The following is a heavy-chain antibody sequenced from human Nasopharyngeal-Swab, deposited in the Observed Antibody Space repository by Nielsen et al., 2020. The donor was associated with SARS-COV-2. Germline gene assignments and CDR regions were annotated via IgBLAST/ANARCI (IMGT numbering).Heavy chain of an antibody. CDR1: GYSFTSYA. CDR3: ARGSSGHPYYVDF. D-gene: IGHD3-22*01. CDR2: INAENGNT. Sequence: ASVKVSCKASGYSFTSYAMHWVRQAPGQSLEWMGWINAENGNTKYSQKFQGRVTFTSKTSASTAYMELSSRRSEDTAVYYCARGSSGHPYYVDFWGQGTLVTVSS. V-gene: IGHV1-3*01. J-gene: IGHJ4*02.